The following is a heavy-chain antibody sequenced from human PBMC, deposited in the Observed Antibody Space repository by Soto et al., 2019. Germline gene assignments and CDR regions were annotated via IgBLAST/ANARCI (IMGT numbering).Heavy chain of an antibody. CDR3: AKGAEGGAYYGMDV. CDR1: GFTFNKYG. Sequence: QVQLVESGGGVVQPGGSLRLSCAASGFTFNKYGMHWVRQAPGRGLEWVAVISYDGSNKYYADSVKGRFTISRDKSMNTLYVQMNSLRVEDTAVYYCAKGAEGGAYYGMDVWGQGTTVTVSS. D-gene: IGHD3-16*01. V-gene: IGHV3-30*18. J-gene: IGHJ6*02. CDR2: ISYDGSNK.